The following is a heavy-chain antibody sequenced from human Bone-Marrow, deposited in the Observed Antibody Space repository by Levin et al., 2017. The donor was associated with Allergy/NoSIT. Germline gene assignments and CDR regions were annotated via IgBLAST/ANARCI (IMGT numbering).Heavy chain of an antibody. J-gene: IGHJ5*02. CDR2: ISGSGGST. V-gene: IGHV3-23*01. CDR1: GFTFSSYA. Sequence: GGSLRLSCAASGFTFSSYAMSWVRQAPGKGLEWVSAISGSGGSTYYADSVKGRFTISRDNSKNTLYLQMNSLRAEDTAVYYCAKVGSITMVRGAPNWFDPWGQGTLVTVSS. CDR3: AKVGSITMVRGAPNWFDP. D-gene: IGHD3-10*01.